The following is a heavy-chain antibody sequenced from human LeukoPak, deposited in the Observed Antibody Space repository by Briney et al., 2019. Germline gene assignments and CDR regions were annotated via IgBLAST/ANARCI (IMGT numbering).Heavy chain of an antibody. D-gene: IGHD3-22*01. CDR1: GFTFSNAW. J-gene: IGHJ3*02. CDR2: IRSKANSYAT. CDR3: TSSSNYYDSSGYYYNDAFDI. Sequence: GGSLRLSCAASGFTFSNAWMSWVRQAPGKGLEWVGRIRSKANSYATAYAASVKGRFTISRDDSKNTAYLQMNSLKTEDTAVYYCTSSSNYYDSSGYYYNDAFDIWGQGTMVTVSS. V-gene: IGHV3-73*01.